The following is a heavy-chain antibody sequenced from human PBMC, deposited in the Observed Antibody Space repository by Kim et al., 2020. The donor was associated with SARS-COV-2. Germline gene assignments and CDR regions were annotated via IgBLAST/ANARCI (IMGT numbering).Heavy chain of an antibody. J-gene: IGHJ4*02. D-gene: IGHD2-2*02. V-gene: IGHV4-34*01. CDR2: INHSEST. CDR1: GGSFSGYY. CDR3: ARRYFSSTSCYTSSVGTLDY. Sequence: SETLSLTCAVYGGSFSGYYWSWIRQPPGKGLEWIGEINHSESTNYNPSLKSRVTISVDTSKNQFSLKLSSVTAADTAVYYCARRYFSSTSCYTSSVGTLDYWGQGTLVSVSS.